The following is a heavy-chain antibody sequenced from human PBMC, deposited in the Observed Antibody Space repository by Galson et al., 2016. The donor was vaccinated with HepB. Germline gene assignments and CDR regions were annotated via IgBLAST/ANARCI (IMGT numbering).Heavy chain of an antibody. V-gene: IGHV3-11*04. CDR1: GFTFSDHY. CDR3: AREGLYFGEFLDF. D-gene: IGHD3-10*01. Sequence: SLRLSCAASGFTFSDHYMIWIRQAPGKGLEWVSYISSSGSSIYYADSVRGRFTISRDNAKNSLYLDMNSLRAEDTAVYYCAREGLYFGEFLDFWGQGTLFTVSS. CDR2: ISSSGSSI. J-gene: IGHJ4*02.